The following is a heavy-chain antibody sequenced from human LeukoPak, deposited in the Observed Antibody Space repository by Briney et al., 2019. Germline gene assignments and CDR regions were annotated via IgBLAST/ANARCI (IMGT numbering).Heavy chain of an antibody. Sequence: GASVKVSCKASGYTFTSYGISWVRQAPGQGLEWMGWISAYNGNTNYAQELQGRVTMTTDTSTSTAYMELRSLRSDDTAVYYCARDGWSVAAKPRYYYYYMDVWGKGTTVTVSS. J-gene: IGHJ6*03. CDR3: ARDGWSVAAKPRYYYYYMDV. CDR1: GYTFTSYG. CDR2: ISAYNGNT. V-gene: IGHV1-18*01. D-gene: IGHD6-25*01.